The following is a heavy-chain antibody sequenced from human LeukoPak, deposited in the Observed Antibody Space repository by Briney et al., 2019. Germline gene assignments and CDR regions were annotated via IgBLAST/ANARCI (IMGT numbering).Heavy chain of an antibody. CDR3: ARDTLWFGESIFDY. CDR2: ISAYNGNT. Sequence: ASVKVFCSASGYTFTSYGISWVRQAPGQGLVWMGWISAYNGNTNYAQKLQGRVTMTTDTSTSTAYMDLRSLRSDDPAVYYCARDTLWFGESIFDYWGQGTLVTVSS. CDR1: GYTFTSYG. V-gene: IGHV1-18*01. D-gene: IGHD3-10*01. J-gene: IGHJ4*02.